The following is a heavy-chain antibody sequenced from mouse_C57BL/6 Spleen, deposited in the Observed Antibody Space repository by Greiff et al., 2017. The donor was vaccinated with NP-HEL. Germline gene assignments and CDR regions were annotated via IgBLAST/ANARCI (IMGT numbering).Heavy chain of an antibody. Sequence: EVKLEESGGDLVKPGGSLKLSCAASGFTFSSYGMFWVRQTPDKRLEWVATISSGGSYTYYPDSVKGRFTISRDNAKNTLYLQMSSLKSEDTAMYYCARQGGYDYDDGWYFDVWGTGTTVTVSS. CDR2: ISSGGSYT. J-gene: IGHJ1*03. CDR3: ARQGGYDYDDGWYFDV. V-gene: IGHV5-6*02. D-gene: IGHD2-4*01. CDR1: GFTFSSYG.